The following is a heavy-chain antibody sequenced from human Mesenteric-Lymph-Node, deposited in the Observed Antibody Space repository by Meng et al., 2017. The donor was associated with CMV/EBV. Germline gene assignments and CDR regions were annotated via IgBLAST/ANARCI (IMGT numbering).Heavy chain of an antibody. D-gene: IGHD6-13*01. CDR1: VSSNY. V-gene: IGHV3-66*01. Sequence: VSSNYMSWVHQEPGKWLEWVSIIYSGGSTYYADSVMSRSTISRDSHKNTVYLQMTSLRAEDTAVYYCARRGSSSWFLDYWGQGTLVTVSS. J-gene: IGHJ4*02. CDR3: ARRGSSSWFLDY. CDR2: IYSGGST.